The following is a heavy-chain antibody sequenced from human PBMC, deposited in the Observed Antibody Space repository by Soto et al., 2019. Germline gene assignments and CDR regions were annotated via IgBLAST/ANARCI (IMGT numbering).Heavy chain of an antibody. D-gene: IGHD3-22*01. CDR1: GFTFSSYA. CDR3: ARDYYDSSGYQDFDY. CDR2: ISYDGSNK. J-gene: IGHJ4*02. Sequence: GGSLRLSCAASGFTFSSYAMHWVRQAPGKGLEWVAVISYDGSNKYYADSVKGRFTISRDNSKNTLYLQMNSLRAEDTAVYYCARDYYDSSGYQDFDYWGQGTLVTVSS. V-gene: IGHV3-30-3*01.